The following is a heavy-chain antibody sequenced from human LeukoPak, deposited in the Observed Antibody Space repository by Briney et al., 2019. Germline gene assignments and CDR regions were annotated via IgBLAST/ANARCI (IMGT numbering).Heavy chain of an antibody. Sequence: ASVKVSCKASGYTFTVYYIHWVRQAPGQGLAWMGWINPNSGGTKYAQRFQGRVTMTRDTSISTAYMGLSRLTSDDTAVYYCAKGRVVAGTKSLTYHWFDPWGQGTLVTVSS. CDR1: GYTFTVYY. V-gene: IGHV1-2*02. CDR3: AKGRVVAGTKSLTYHWFDP. CDR2: INPNSGGT. D-gene: IGHD6-19*01. J-gene: IGHJ5*02.